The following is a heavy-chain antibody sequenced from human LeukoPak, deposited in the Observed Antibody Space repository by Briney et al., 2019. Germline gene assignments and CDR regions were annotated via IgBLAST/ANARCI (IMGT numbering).Heavy chain of an antibody. J-gene: IGHJ3*02. CDR2: IDPVDSDT. CDR1: GYSFTSYW. V-gene: IGHV5-51*01. Sequence: GESLKISCKGSGYSFTSYWSGWVRQMPGKGLEWMGIIDPVDSDTRYRPSFQGQVTISADTSISPAYLQWTSLKASDTAMYYCARHSHDAFDIWGQGTMVTVSS. CDR3: ARHSHDAFDI.